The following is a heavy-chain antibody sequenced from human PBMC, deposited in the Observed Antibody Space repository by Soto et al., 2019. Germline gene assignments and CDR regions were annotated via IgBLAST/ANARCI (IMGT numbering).Heavy chain of an antibody. Sequence: SETLSLTCTISGASISSLYWTWIRQPPGKGLEWIGYIYYSGSTNYNPSLKSRVTISVATSKTQFSLKLSSVTAADTAVYYWARQEGYYHYMDVWGKGPTVTVSS. J-gene: IGHJ6*03. CDR3: ARQEGYYHYMDV. CDR2: IYYSGST. V-gene: IGHV4-59*08. D-gene: IGHD6-13*01. CDR1: GASISSLY.